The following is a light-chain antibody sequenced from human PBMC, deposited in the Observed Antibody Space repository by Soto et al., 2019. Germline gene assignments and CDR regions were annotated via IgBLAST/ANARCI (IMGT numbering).Light chain of an antibody. Sequence: EIVMTQSPATLSVSPGERATLSCRASQSISSNLAWYRQKPGQAPRLLIYGASTRATGIPARFSGSGSGTEFTLTISSLQSEDFAVYYCQQYNNRPPRYTFGQGTKLEI. V-gene: IGKV3-15*01. CDR3: QQYNNRPPRYT. J-gene: IGKJ2*01. CDR2: GAS. CDR1: QSISSN.